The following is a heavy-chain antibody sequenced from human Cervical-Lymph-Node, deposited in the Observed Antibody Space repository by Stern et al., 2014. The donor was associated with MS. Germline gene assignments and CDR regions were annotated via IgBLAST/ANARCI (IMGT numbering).Heavy chain of an antibody. CDR2: IYYRGST. CDR3: ARSSSYYEDFDY. D-gene: IGHD2-15*01. J-gene: IGHJ4*02. Sequence: QLQLQESGPGLVKPSQTLSLTCTVSGGSIGSGDHYWSLLRPSPGKGLEWIGYIYYRGSTFLNPSLKSRVTISLGTSNNQFSLEVTSVTAADTAVYFCARSSSYYEDFDYWGQGTLVTVSS. CDR1: GGSIGSGDHY. V-gene: IGHV4-30-4*01.